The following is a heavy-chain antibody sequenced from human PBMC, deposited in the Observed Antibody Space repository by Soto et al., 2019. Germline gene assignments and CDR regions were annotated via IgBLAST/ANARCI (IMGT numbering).Heavy chain of an antibody. CDR1: GGGFRSYA. V-gene: IGHV1-69*13. Sequence: ASVTGSWKACGGGFRSYAISWGRQAPGQGLEWMGGIIPIFGTANYSQKFQGRVTSTADESTSTAYMELSSLRSEDTAVYYWARERGYYRFELWGQGTLVTVS. CDR3: ARERGYYRFEL. J-gene: IGHJ5*02. D-gene: IGHD3-22*01. CDR2: IIPIFGTA.